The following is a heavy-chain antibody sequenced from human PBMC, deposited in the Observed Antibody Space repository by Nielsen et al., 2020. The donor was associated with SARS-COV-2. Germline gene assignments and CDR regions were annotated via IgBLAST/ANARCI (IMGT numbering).Heavy chain of an antibody. CDR3: ARVNCSSTSCYYMDV. CDR2: ISSSSSTI. CDR1: GFTFSSYS. V-gene: IGHV3-48*01. Sequence: GGSLRLSCAASGFTFSSYSMNWVRQAPGKGLEWISYISSSSSTIYYADSVKGRFTISRDNAKNSLYLQMNSLRAEDTAVYYCARVNCSSTSCYYMDVWGKGTTVTVSS. J-gene: IGHJ6*03. D-gene: IGHD2-2*01.